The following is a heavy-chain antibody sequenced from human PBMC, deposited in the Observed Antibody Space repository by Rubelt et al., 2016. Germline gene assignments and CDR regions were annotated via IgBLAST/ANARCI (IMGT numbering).Heavy chain of an antibody. CDR1: GYIFTHYW. D-gene: IGHD1-26*01. J-gene: IGHJ1*01. Sequence: EVQLVQPRAEVKKPGESLKISCQGSGYIFTHYWIGLVRQMPGKGLEWMWIIYPGDSDTRYSPSFQGQVSISADKSISTAYLQWSSQKASDTAMYYCARLFGGTNYNYFQHWGQGTLVTVSS. CDR2: IYPGDSDT. CDR3: ARLFGGTNYNYFQH. V-gene: IGHV5-51*01.